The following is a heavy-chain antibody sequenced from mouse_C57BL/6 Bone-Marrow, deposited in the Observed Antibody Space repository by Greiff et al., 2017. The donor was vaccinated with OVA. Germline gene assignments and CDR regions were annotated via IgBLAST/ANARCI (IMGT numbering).Heavy chain of an antibody. J-gene: IGHJ4*01. CDR3: ARARGRGAMDY. CDR2: INYDGSST. Sequence: EVQLVESEGGLVQPGSSMKLSCTASGFTFSDYYMAWVRQVPEKGLEWVANINYDGSSTYYLDSLKSRFIISRDNAKNILYLQMSSLKSEDTATYYCARARGRGAMDYWGQGTSVTVSS. V-gene: IGHV5-16*01. CDR1: GFTFSDYY.